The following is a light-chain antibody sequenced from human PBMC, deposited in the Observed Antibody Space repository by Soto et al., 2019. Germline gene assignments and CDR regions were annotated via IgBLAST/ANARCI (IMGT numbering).Light chain of an antibody. CDR3: QQYDSYSKT. Sequence: DIQLTQSPSTLTASVGDRVTIGCRSSESISYWLAWYQQKPGKAPKLLIYDDSSLRSGVPSRFSGSGSGTEFTLAISTLQPDDCATYYCQQYDSYSKTFGQGTQLEIK. J-gene: IGKJ2*01. CDR2: DDS. CDR1: ESISYW. V-gene: IGKV1-5*01.